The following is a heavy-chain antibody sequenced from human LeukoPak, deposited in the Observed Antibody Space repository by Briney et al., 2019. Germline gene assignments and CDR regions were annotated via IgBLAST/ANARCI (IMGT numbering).Heavy chain of an antibody. Sequence: GGSLRLACEASGFTFSDYTMNWVRQAPGKGLEWVSSIDPTSYWKHYADSVKGRFTISRDNAKNSLFLQMNSLGVEDAAVYFCGRSPPAPGGFITFYDYWGLGTLVIVPS. CDR3: GRSPPAPGGFITFYDY. CDR2: IDPTSYWK. J-gene: IGHJ4*02. D-gene: IGHD3-16*02. CDR1: GFTFSDYT. V-gene: IGHV3-21*01.